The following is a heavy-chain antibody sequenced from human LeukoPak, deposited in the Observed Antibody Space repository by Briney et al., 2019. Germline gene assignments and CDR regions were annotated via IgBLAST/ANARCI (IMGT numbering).Heavy chain of an antibody. CDR3: ARTASSGYYLTLDY. Sequence: SETLSLTCTVSGGSIGSYYWSWIRQPPGKGLEWIGYIYYSGSTNYNPSLKSRVTISVDTSKNQFSLKLSSVTAADTAVYYCARTASSGYYLTLDYWGQGTLVTVSS. CDR2: IYYSGST. CDR1: GGSIGSYY. J-gene: IGHJ4*02. D-gene: IGHD3-22*01. V-gene: IGHV4-59*01.